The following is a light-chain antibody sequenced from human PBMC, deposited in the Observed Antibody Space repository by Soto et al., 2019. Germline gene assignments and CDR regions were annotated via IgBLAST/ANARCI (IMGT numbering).Light chain of an antibody. CDR1: QSVGGTF. CDR3: QQYNDWPIT. CDR2: GAS. J-gene: IGKJ5*01. V-gene: IGKV3-20*01. Sequence: EIVLTQSPGTLSLSPGEGATLSCRASQSVGGTFLAWYQQKGGQAPRLLIHGASNRATGIPDRFSGSGSGTDFTLTISRLEPEDFAVYSCQQYNDWPITFGPGTRLEIK.